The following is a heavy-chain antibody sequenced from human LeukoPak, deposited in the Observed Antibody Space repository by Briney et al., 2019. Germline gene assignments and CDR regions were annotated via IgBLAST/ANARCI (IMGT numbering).Heavy chain of an antibody. CDR2: TSAYNGNT. Sequence: ASVKVSCKASGYTFTSYGISWVRQAPGQGLEWMGWTSAYNGNTNYAQKLQGRVTMTTDTSTSTAYMELRSLRSDDTAVYYCARSYYDFWSGYYYYYYYYMDVWGKGTTVTVSS. CDR3: ARSYYDFWSGYYYYYYYYMDV. D-gene: IGHD3-3*01. V-gene: IGHV1-18*01. J-gene: IGHJ6*03. CDR1: GYTFTSYG.